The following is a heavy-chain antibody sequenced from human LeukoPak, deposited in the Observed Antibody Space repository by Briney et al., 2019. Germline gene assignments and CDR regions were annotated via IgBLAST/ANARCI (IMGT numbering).Heavy chain of an antibody. D-gene: IGHD3-9*01. Sequence: GGSLRLSCAASGFTFSNAWMSRVRQAPGKGLEWVGRIKSKTDGGTTDYAAPVKGRFTISRDDSKNTLYLQMNSLKTEDTAVYYCTTQGPYDILTGFGYYFDYWGQGTLVTVSS. CDR2: IKSKTDGGTT. CDR1: GFTFSNAW. CDR3: TTQGPYDILTGFGYYFDY. J-gene: IGHJ4*02. V-gene: IGHV3-15*01.